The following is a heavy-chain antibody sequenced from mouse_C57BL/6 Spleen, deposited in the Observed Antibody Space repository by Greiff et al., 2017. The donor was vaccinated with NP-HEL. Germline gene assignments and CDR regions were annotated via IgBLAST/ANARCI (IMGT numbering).Heavy chain of an antibody. CDR2: ISSGSSTI. J-gene: IGHJ1*03. CDR1: GFTFSDYG. Sequence: EVKLVESGGGLVKPGGSLKLSCAASGFTFSDYGMHWVRQAPEKGLEWVAYISSGSSTISYADTVKGRFTISRDNAKTTLFLQMTSLRSEDTAMYYCARDSNYVGLWYFDVWGTGTTVTVSS. D-gene: IGHD2-5*01. CDR3: ARDSNYVGLWYFDV. V-gene: IGHV5-17*01.